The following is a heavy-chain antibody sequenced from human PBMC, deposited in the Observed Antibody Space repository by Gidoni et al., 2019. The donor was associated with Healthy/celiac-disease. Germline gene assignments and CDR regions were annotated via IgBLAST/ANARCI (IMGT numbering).Heavy chain of an antibody. J-gene: IGHJ6*02. D-gene: IGHD6-13*01. CDR1: GGSFSGYY. CDR2: INHSGST. V-gene: IGHV4-34*01. CDR3: ARGNGYSSSWYRYYGMDV. Sequence: QVQLQQWGPGLLKPSEPLSLTCAVYGGSFSGYYWSWIRQPPGKGLEWIGEINHSGSTNYNPSLKSRVTISVDTSKNQFSLKLSSVTAADTAVYYCARGNGYSSSWYRYYGMDVWGQGTTVTVSS.